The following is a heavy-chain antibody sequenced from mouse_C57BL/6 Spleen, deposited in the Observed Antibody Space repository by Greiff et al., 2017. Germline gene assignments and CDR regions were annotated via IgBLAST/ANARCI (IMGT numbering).Heavy chain of an antibody. D-gene: IGHD6-1*01. J-gene: IGHJ3*01. CDR1: GYAFTNYL. CDR2: INPGSGGT. CDR3: ASGGGSTSFAY. Sequence: VQLQQPGAELVRPGTSVKVSCKASGYAFTNYLIEWVKQRPGQGLEWIGVINPGSGGTNYNEKFKGKATLTADKSSSTAYMQLSSLTSEDSAVYFCASGGGSTSFAYWGQGTLVTVSA. V-gene: IGHV1-54*01.